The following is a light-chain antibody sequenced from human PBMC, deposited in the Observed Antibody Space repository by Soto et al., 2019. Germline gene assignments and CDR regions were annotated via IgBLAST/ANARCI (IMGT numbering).Light chain of an antibody. CDR3: SLYTSSSLYV. V-gene: IGLV2-18*01. CDR2: EVS. CDR1: SSDVGSYNR. J-gene: IGLJ1*01. Sequence: QSALTQPPSVSGSPGQSVTISCTGTSSDVGSYNRVSWYQQPPGTAPKLMIYEVSNRPSGVPDRSSGSKSGNTASLTISGLQAEDEADYYCSLYTSSSLYVFGTRTKVTVL.